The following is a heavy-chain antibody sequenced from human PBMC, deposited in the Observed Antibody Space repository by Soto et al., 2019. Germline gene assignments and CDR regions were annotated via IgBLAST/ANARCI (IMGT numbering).Heavy chain of an antibody. Sequence: SETMSLTCAVYDGSFRCYYSSWIRQQPGKGLEWIGEINHSGSTNYNPSLKSRVTISVDTSKNQFSLKLSSVTAADTAVYYCARGSDFWSGYFWFDPWGQGTLVTVSS. V-gene: IGHV4-34*01. CDR2: INHSGST. CDR3: ARGSDFWSGYFWFDP. J-gene: IGHJ5*02. CDR1: DGSFRCYY. D-gene: IGHD3-3*01.